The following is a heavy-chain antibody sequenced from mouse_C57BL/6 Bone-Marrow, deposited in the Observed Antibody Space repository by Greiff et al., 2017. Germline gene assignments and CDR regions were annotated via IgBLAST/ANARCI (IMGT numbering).Heavy chain of an antibody. CDR1: GYTFTDYE. V-gene: IGHV1-15*01. J-gene: IGHJ3*01. CDR2: IDPETGGT. CDR3: TRHRGFAY. Sequence: QVQLQQSGAELVRPGASVTLSCKASGYTFTDYEMHWVKQTPVHGLGWIGAIDPETGGTAYNQKFKGKAILTADKSSSTAYMELRSLTSEDSSVYYCTRHRGFAYWVQETLVTLSA.